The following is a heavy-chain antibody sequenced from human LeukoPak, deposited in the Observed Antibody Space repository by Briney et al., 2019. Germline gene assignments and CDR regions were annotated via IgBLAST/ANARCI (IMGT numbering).Heavy chain of an antibody. D-gene: IGHD3-22*01. V-gene: IGHV4-4*07. CDR2: IHTSGST. Sequence: PSETLSLTCTVSGGSISSYYWSWIRQPAGKGLEWIGRIHTSGSTNYNPSLKSRVTISVDTSKNQFSLKLSSVTAADTAVYYCARGARGGYYDSSGYFFQWHYYYMDVWGKGTTVTISS. CDR1: GGSISSYY. CDR3: ARGARGGYYDSSGYFFQWHYYYMDV. J-gene: IGHJ6*03.